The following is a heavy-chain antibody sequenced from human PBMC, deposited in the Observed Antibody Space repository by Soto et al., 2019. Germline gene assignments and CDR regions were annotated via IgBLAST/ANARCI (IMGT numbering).Heavy chain of an antibody. D-gene: IGHD3-22*01. CDR1: GGSISSRNYY. CDR2: IYYTGST. V-gene: IGHV4-39*01. J-gene: IGHJ4*02. Sequence: PSETLSLTCTVSGGSISSRNYYWAWIRRPPGKGLEWIGSIYYTGSTYDNPSLKSRVSTSVETSKNQFSLKLISVTAADTAAYYCARLLYDRSGYYYFDFWGQGTLVTVSS. CDR3: ARLLYDRSGYYYFDF.